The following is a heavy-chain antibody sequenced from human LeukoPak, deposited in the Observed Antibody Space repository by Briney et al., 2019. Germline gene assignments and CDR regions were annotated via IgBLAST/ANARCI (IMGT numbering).Heavy chain of an antibody. CDR1: DESFSGYY. V-gene: IGHV4-34*01. CDR3: AREGRGGHNFDS. CDR2: INYSGST. J-gene: IGHJ4*02. Sequence: SETPSLTRAVSDESFSGYYWNWIRQPPGRRLEWIGEINYSGSTQYHPSLKSRVTMSVDKSKKQVSLKLSSVTVADTAVYYCAREGRGGHNFDSWGQGTLAIVSS. D-gene: IGHD2-15*01.